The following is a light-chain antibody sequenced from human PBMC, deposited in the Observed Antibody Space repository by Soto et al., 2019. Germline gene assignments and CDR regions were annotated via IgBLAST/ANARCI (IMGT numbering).Light chain of an antibody. Sequence: QSVLTQPPSVSGAPGQRVTISCTGSSSNIGAGYDVHWYQQVPGTAPKLLIYGNINRPSGVPDRFSGSKSGTSASLAITGLQSEDEADYYCAAWHDSLNGHVVFGGGTKLTVL. CDR3: AAWHDSLNGHVV. J-gene: IGLJ2*01. CDR2: GNI. CDR1: SSNIGAGYD. V-gene: IGLV1-40*01.